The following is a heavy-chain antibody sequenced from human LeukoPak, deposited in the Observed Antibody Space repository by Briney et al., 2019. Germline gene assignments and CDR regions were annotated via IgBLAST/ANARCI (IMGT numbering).Heavy chain of an antibody. CDR1: GFTFGTYA. Sequence: PGGSLRLSCAASGFTFGTYAMSWVRQGPGKGLEWVSAISGIGTYTYYADSVKGRFTISRDNSKNTLYLQMNSLRAEDTAVYYWSKDVPADPEARLRWPQGRAFDLWGQGTMVTVSS. J-gene: IGHJ3*01. CDR2: ISGIGTYT. D-gene: IGHD4-23*01. V-gene: IGHV3-23*01. CDR3: SKDVPADPEARLRWPQGRAFDL.